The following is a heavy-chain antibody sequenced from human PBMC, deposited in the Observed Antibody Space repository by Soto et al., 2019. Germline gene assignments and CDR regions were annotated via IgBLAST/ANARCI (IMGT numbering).Heavy chain of an antibody. CDR3: VRVVAIPGYPDN. CDR2: IVPIVDTS. D-gene: IGHD5-12*01. J-gene: IGHJ4*02. Sequence: QVQLVQSGAEVRQPASSVKVSCKTSGGTFSSYAISWVRQAPGQGLEWMGGIVPIVDTSTYAQKFQGRVTITAYESTSTVYMELSSLRSDDTAVYYCVRVVAIPGYPDNWGQRTLVTVSS. V-gene: IGHV1-69*12. CDR1: GGTFSSYA.